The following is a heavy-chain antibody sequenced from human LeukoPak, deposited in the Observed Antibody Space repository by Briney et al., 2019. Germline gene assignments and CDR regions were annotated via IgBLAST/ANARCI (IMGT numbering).Heavy chain of an antibody. J-gene: IGHJ6*02. Sequence: GGSLRLSCAASGFTFSSYSMNWVRQAPGKGLEWVSSISSSSSYIYYADSVKGRFTISRDNAKNSLYLQMNSLRAEDTAVYYCARDADSSSWSMYYYYGMDVSGQGTTVTVSS. D-gene: IGHD6-13*01. CDR3: ARDADSSSWSMYYYYGMDV. V-gene: IGHV3-21*01. CDR1: GFTFSSYS. CDR2: ISSSSSYI.